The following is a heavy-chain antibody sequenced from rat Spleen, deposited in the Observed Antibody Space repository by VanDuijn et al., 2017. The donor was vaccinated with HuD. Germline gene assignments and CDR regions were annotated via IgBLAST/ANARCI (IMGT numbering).Heavy chain of an antibody. Sequence: QVQLKESGPGLVQPSQTLSLTCTVSGFSLTSYNVHWFRQTTAKGLEWMGVIWTGGATDYNSALRSRLSISRDTSKSQVFLKMNSLQTEDIATYYCARDVANYYAGTYGVMAAWGQGASVIVSS. CDR3: ARDVANYYAGTYGVMAA. J-gene: IGHJ4*01. CDR2: IWTGGAT. V-gene: IGHV2-30*01. CDR1: GFSLTSYN. D-gene: IGHD1-12*02.